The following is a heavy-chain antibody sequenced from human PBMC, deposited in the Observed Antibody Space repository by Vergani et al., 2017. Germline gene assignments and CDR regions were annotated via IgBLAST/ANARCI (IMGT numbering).Heavy chain of an antibody. CDR2: FYSGGST. CDR1: GFTVSSNS. CDR3: ARWGQQLVFGAFDI. J-gene: IGHJ3*02. Sequence: EVQLVETGGGLIQPGGSLRLSCAASGFTVSSNSMTWVRQAPGKGLECVSGFYSGGSTYYADSVKGRFTISRDNSKNTLYLRMNSLRAEDTAVYYCARWGQQLVFGAFDIWGQGTMVTVSS. V-gene: IGHV3-53*02. D-gene: IGHD6-13*01.